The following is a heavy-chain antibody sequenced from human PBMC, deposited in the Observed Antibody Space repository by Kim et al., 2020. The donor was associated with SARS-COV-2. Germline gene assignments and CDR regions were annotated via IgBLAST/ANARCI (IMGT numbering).Heavy chain of an antibody. J-gene: IGHJ5*02. Sequence: SETLSLTCTVSDGSISSGTYFWRWVRQPAGKGLEWIGRVYPSGRTHYNPSLKSRVTISMDTSESQFSLKLNAVTAADTAVYYCAGGDYGDFSGWFDPWGQGTLVSVSS. CDR1: DGSISSGTYF. CDR2: VYPSGRT. D-gene: IGHD4-17*01. V-gene: IGHV4-61*02. CDR3: AGGDYGDFSGWFDP.